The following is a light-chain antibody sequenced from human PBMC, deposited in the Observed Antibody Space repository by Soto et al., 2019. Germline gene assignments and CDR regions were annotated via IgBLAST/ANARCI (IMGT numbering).Light chain of an antibody. CDR3: QQYSSSPIT. J-gene: IGKJ5*01. CDR1: QSFSSTY. CDR2: GAS. V-gene: IGKV3-20*01. Sequence: EIVLTQSPGTLSLSPGERATLSCRASQSFSSTYLAWYQQKPGQAPRLLIYGASSRPTGIPDRFSGGGSGTDFSLTISRLDPEDFAVYYCQQYSSSPITFGQGTRLEIK.